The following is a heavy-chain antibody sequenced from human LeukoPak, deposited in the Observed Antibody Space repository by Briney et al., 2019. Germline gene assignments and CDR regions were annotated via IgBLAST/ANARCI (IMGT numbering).Heavy chain of an antibody. Sequence: ASVKVSCKASGYTFTDYYVHWVRQAPGQGLEWMGWINPNSGGTSFAQKFQGRVTMTRDTSITTAYMELSRLRSDDTAVYYRARDDLNAEMTTIPDLWGQGTMVTVSS. J-gene: IGHJ3*01. CDR3: ARDDLNAEMTTIPDL. CDR2: INPNSGGT. CDR1: GYTFTDYY. D-gene: IGHD5-24*01. V-gene: IGHV1-2*02.